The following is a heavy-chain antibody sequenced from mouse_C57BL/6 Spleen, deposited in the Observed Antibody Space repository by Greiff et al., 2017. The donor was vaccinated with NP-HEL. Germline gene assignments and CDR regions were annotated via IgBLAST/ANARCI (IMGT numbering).Heavy chain of an antibody. CDR2: ISSGGSYT. Sequence: EVHLVESGGDLVKPGGSLKLSCAASGFTFSSYGMSWVRQTPDKRLEWVATISSGGSYTYYPDSVQGRFTISRDNAKNTLYLQMSSLKSEDTAMYYCARWGDSSGYPYYFDYWGQGTTLTVSS. J-gene: IGHJ2*01. CDR3: ARWGDSSGYPYYFDY. V-gene: IGHV5-6*01. CDR1: GFTFSSYG. D-gene: IGHD3-2*02.